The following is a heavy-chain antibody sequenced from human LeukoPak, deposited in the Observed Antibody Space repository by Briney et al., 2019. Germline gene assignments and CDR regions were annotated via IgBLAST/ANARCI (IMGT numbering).Heavy chain of an antibody. CDR2: IIPILGIA. CDR1: GGTFSSYA. CDR3: ARESRDGYNFNY. D-gene: IGHD5-24*01. J-gene: IGHJ4*02. Sequence: GSSVKVSRKASGGTFSSYAISWLRQAPGQGLEWMGRIIPILGIANYAQKFQGRVTITADKSTSTAYMELSSLRSEDTAVYYCARESRDGYNFNYWGQGTLVTVSS. V-gene: IGHV1-69*04.